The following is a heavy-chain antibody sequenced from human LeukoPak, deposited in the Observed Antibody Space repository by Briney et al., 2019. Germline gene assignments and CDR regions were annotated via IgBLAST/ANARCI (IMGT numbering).Heavy chain of an antibody. CDR1: GFTFSDYY. V-gene: IGHV3-11*01. J-gene: IGHJ4*02. D-gene: IGHD2-2*01. Sequence: PGGYLRLSCAASGFTFSDYYMSWIRQAPGKGLERVSYISSSGSTIYYADSVKGRFTISRDNAKNSLYLQMNSLRAEDTAVYYCAREAVVPVAVFDYWGQGTLVTVSS. CDR3: AREAVVPVAVFDY. CDR2: ISSSGSTI.